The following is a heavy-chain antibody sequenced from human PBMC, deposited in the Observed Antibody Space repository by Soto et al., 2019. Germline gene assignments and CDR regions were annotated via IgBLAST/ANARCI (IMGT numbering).Heavy chain of an antibody. CDR1: GYTFTSYD. CDR2: MNPNSGNT. Sequence: ASVKVSCKASGYTFTSYDINWVRQATGQGLEWMGWMNPNSGNTGYAQKFQGWVTMTRDTSISTAYMELSRLRSDDTAVYYCARSETVLYYYYGMDVWGQGTTVTISS. CDR3: ARSETVLYYYYGMDV. V-gene: IGHV1-8*01. J-gene: IGHJ6*02. D-gene: IGHD1-1*01.